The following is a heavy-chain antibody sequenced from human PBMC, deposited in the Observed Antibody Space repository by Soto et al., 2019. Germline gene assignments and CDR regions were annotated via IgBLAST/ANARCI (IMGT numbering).Heavy chain of an antibody. Sequence: SETLSLTCTVSGGSISSGGYYWSWIRQHPGKGLEWIGYIYYSGSTYYNPSLKSRVTISVDTSKNQFSLKLSSVTAADTAVYYCARTGIRNWFDPRGQGTLVTVS. J-gene: IGHJ5*02. CDR2: IYYSGST. V-gene: IGHV4-31*03. CDR3: ARTGIRNWFDP. D-gene: IGHD1-20*01. CDR1: GGSISSGGYY.